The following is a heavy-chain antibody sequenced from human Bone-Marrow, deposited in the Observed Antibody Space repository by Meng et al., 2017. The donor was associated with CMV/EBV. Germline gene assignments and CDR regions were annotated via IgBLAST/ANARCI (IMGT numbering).Heavy chain of an antibody. Sequence: ASVKVSCKASGYTFTGYYMHWVRQAPGQGLEWMGWINPINGDTNYAQQFQGRVSVTTDTSISTAYMELRRLRPDDTAVYYCAKGYMTGTDYWGQGTLVTVSS. D-gene: IGHD3-9*01. V-gene: IGHV1-2*02. CDR2: INPINGDT. CDR3: AKGYMTGTDY. CDR1: GYTFTGYY. J-gene: IGHJ4*02.